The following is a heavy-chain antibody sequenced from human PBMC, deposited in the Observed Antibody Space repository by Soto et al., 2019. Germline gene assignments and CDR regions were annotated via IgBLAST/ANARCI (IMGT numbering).Heavy chain of an antibody. CDR2: IYYSGST. CDR3: ARVVKVTAMALDY. CDR1: GGSISSGDYY. Sequence: QVQLQESGPGLVKPSQTLSLTCTVSGGSISSGDYYWSWILQPPGKGLEWIGYIYYSGSTYYNPSLKSRVTISVDTSKHQFSLKLSSVTAADTAVYYCARVVKVTAMALDYWGQGTLVTVSS. J-gene: IGHJ4*02. V-gene: IGHV4-30-4*01. D-gene: IGHD2-21*02.